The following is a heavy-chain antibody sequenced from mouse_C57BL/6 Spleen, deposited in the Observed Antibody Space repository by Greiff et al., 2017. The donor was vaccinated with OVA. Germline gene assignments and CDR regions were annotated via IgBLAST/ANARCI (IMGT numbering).Heavy chain of an antibody. D-gene: IGHD1-1*01. CDR2: IDPETGGT. Sequence: VQLQQSGAELVRPVASVTLSCKASGYTFTDYEMHWVKQTPVHGLEWIGAIDPETGGTAYNQKFKGKAILTADKSSSTAYMELRSLTSEDSAVYYCTRSADYYGSSYGYFDVWGTGTTVTVSS. J-gene: IGHJ1*03. CDR3: TRSADYYGSSYGYFDV. CDR1: GYTFTDYE. V-gene: IGHV1-15*01.